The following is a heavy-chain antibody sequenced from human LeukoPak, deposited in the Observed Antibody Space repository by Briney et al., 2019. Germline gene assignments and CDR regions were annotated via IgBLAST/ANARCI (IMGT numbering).Heavy chain of an antibody. CDR1: GYTFTSYD. Sequence: ASVKVSCKASGYTFTSYDMHWVRQAPAKGLEWMGIFNPSGGSTSYAQKFQGRVTMTRDTSTSTVYMELSSLRSEDTAVYYCARGYCSSISCSLFDYWGQGILVTVSS. CDR3: ARGYCSSISCSLFDY. J-gene: IGHJ4*02. D-gene: IGHD2-2*01. CDR2: FNPSGGST. V-gene: IGHV1-46*03.